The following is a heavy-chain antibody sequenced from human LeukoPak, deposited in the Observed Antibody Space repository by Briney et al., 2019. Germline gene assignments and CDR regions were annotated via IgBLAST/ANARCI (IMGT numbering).Heavy chain of an antibody. Sequence: GGSLRLPCAASGFTFSSYAMHWVRQAPGKGLEWVAVISYDGSNKYYADSVKGRFTISRDNSKNTLYLQMNSLRAEDTAVYYCAMAGSSSSLSRYFQHWGQGTLVTVSS. J-gene: IGHJ1*01. CDR3: AMAGSSSSLSRYFQH. CDR2: ISYDGSNK. V-gene: IGHV3-30-3*01. CDR1: GFTFSSYA. D-gene: IGHD6-13*01.